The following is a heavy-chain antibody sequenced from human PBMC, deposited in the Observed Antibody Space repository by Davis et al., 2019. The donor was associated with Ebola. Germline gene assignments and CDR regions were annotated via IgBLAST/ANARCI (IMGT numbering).Heavy chain of an antibody. J-gene: IGHJ6*02. CDR1: GFTFSNYA. Sequence: GGSLRLSCAASGFTFSNYAMSWVRQAPGKGLEWISYISTRSSNIYYADSVKGRFTISRDNAKNSLYLHMNSLRTEDTAVYYCARDLVFRELLNYYYYGMDVWGQGTTVTVSS. V-gene: IGHV3-48*01. CDR2: ISTRSSNI. D-gene: IGHD3-10*01. CDR3: ARDLVFRELLNYYYYGMDV.